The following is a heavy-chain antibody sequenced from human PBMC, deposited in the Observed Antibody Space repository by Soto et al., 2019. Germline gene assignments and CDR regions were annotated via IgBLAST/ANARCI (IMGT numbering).Heavy chain of an antibody. D-gene: IGHD3-3*01. J-gene: IGHJ5*02. CDR3: ARPGGEEWLLSNYFAA. CDR2: IIPMYGTT. CDR1: GGTFSSHV. V-gene: IGHV1-69*06. Sequence: SVKVSCKASGGTFSSHVISWVRQAPGQGLQWMGGIIPMYGTTNYAQKFEGRVMITADTSTDTVYMELSSLISEVTAVYYCARPGGEEWLLSNYFAAWGQGTLVTVSS.